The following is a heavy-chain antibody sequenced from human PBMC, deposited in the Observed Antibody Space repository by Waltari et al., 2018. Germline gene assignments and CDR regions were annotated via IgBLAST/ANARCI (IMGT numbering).Heavy chain of an antibody. D-gene: IGHD3-10*01. CDR3: ARILCDGSKCYNGLDV. V-gene: IGHV3-7*01. CDR2: IKQDGTEK. Sequence: VQLVESGGGVIQSGGSLRRSCAASGLMVGHDWMRWVRQAPGKGLEWVANIKQDGTEKIYVDSVKGRFTILRDNAKNSLFLQMNSLRADDTGVYYCARILCDGSKCYNGLDVWGQGTAVTVSS. J-gene: IGHJ6*02. CDR1: GLMVGHDW.